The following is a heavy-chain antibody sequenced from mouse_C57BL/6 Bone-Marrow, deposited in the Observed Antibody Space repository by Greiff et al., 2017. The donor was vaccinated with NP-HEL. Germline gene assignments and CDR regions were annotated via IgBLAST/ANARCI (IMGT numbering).Heavy chain of an antibody. CDR3: ARRGFFITTAYYFDY. J-gene: IGHJ2*01. V-gene: IGHV1-19*01. CDR1: GYTFTDYY. Sequence: EVQLQQSGPVLVKPGASVKMSCKASGYTFTDYYMNWVKQSHGKSLEWIGVINPYNGGTSYNQKFKGKATLTVDKSSSTAYMELNSLTSEDSAVYYCARRGFFITTAYYFDYWGQGTTLTVSS. CDR2: INPYNGGT. D-gene: IGHD1-1*01.